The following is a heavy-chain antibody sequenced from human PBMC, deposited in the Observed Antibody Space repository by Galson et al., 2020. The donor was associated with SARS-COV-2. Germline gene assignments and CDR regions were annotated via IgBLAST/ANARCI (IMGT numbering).Heavy chain of an antibody. D-gene: IGHD3-16*02. V-gene: IGHV3-30*04. CDR3: ARDEDDYVWGSYRLLDY. CDR2: ISYDGSNK. J-gene: IGHJ4*02. Sequence: LSLTCAASGFTFSSYAMHWVRQAPGKGLEWVAVISYDGSNKYYADSVKGRFTISRDNSKNTLYLQMNSLRAEDTAVYYCARDEDDYVWGSYRLLDYWGQGTLVTVSS. CDR1: GFTFSSYA.